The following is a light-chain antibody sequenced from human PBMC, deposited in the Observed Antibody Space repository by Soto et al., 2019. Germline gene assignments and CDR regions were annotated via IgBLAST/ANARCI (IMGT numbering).Light chain of an antibody. Sequence: EIVLTQSPLSLPVTPGEPASISCRSSQNLLHSNGYNYLNWYLQKPGQSPQLLIYLGSNRASGVPDRFSGSGSGTDFTLTINRVEAEDVGLYFCAQGLATPFTFGGGTKVESN. CDR2: LGS. CDR1: QNLLHSNGYNY. J-gene: IGKJ4*01. V-gene: IGKV2-28*01. CDR3: AQGLATPFT.